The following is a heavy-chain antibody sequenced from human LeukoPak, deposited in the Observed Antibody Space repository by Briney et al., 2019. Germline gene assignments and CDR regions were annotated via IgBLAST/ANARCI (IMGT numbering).Heavy chain of an antibody. CDR3: ATDYGYDYYYYYMDV. D-gene: IGHD3-10*01. Sequence: PGRSLRLSCAASGFTFSSYGMHWVRQAPGKGLEWVAVISYDGSNKYYADSVKGRFTISRDNSKNTLYLQMNSLRAEDTAVYYCATDYGYDYYYYYMDVWGKGTTVTVSS. CDR1: GFTFSSYG. CDR2: ISYDGSNK. V-gene: IGHV3-30*03. J-gene: IGHJ6*03.